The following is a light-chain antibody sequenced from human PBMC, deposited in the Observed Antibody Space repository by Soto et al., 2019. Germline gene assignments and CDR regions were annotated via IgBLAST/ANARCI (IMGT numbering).Light chain of an antibody. CDR3: AAWDDSLNSLV. CDR2: NNN. Sequence: QSVLTQPPSASGTPGQRVTISCSGSSSNIGSNTVNWYQQLPGTAPKLLIYNNNQRPSGVPDRFSGSKSGTSASLAISGLQSGDDADYYCAAWDDSLNSLVSGTGTKVTVL. V-gene: IGLV1-44*01. CDR1: SSNIGSNT. J-gene: IGLJ1*01.